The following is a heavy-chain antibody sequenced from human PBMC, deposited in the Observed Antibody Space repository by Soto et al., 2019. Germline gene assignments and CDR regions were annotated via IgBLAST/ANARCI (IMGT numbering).Heavy chain of an antibody. J-gene: IGHJ5*02. CDR2: IYYSGST. Sequence: TSETLSLTCTVSGGSISSGGYYWSWIRQHPGKGLEWIGYIYYSGSTYYNPSLKSRVTISVDTSKNQFSLKLSSVTAADTAVYYCARAEGYVWGSLNWFDPWGQGTLVTVSS. D-gene: IGHD3-16*01. CDR3: ARAEGYVWGSLNWFDP. V-gene: IGHV4-31*03. CDR1: GGSISSGGYY.